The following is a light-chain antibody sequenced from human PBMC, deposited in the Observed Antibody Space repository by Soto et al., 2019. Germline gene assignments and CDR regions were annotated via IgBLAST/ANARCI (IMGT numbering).Light chain of an antibody. J-gene: IGLJ1*01. CDR3: CSYAGSNTYV. V-gene: IGLV2-11*01. CDR1: SSDVGDYQY. CDR2: DVT. Sequence: QSALTQPRSVSGSPGQSVTISCTGSSSDVGDYQYVSWYQQHPGKAPKLMIYDVTKRPSGVPYRFSGSKSGNTASLTISGLQAEDEADYYCCSYAGSNTYVFGTGTKVTVL.